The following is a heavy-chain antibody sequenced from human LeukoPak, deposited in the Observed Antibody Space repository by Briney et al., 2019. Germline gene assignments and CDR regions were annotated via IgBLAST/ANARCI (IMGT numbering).Heavy chain of an antibody. Sequence: ASVKVSCKASGYTFTSNYMHWVRQAPGQGLEWMGVINPSGGSTSYAQKFQGRVTLTMDMSTSTDYLELSSLRSEDTAVYYCARDNSVRDTAWWFDPWGQGTLVTVSS. V-gene: IGHV1-46*01. CDR1: GYTFTSNY. CDR2: INPSGGST. CDR3: ARDNSVRDTAWWFDP. D-gene: IGHD2-21*02. J-gene: IGHJ5*02.